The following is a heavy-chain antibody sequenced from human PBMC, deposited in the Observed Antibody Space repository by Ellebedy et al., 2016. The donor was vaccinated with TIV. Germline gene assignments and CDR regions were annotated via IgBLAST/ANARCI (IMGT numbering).Heavy chain of an antibody. CDR3: ARGSANVLRYFDWLFPFDY. V-gene: IGHV3-33*01. CDR2: IWYDGSNK. J-gene: IGHJ4*02. CDR1: GFTFSSYG. Sequence: GGSLRLXXAASGFTFSSYGMYWVRQAPGKGLEWVAVIWYDGSNKYYADSVKGRFTISRDNSKNTLYLQMNSLRAEDTAVYYCARGSANVLRYFDWLFPFDYWGQGTLVTVSS. D-gene: IGHD3-9*01.